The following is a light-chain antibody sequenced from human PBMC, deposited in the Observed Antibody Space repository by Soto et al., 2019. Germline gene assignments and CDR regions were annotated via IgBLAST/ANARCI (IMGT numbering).Light chain of an antibody. J-gene: IGLJ3*02. CDR1: NIESKS. V-gene: IGLV3-21*02. CDR3: QVWDSDSDHPV. Sequence: SYELTQPPSVSVAPGQTARLTCGATNIESKSVHWYQRRPGQAPILVVYDDSDRPSGIPERFSGSNSANTATLTISRVEAGDEADYYCQVWDSDSDHPVFGGGTKVTVL. CDR2: DDS.